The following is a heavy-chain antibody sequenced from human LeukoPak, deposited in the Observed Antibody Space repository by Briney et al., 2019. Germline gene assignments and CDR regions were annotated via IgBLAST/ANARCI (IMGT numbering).Heavy chain of an antibody. J-gene: IGHJ4*02. CDR1: GGTFSSYA. CDR2: IIPIFGTA. D-gene: IGHD3-22*01. Sequence: SVKVSCKASGGTFSSYAISWVRQAPGQGLEWMGGIIPIFGTANYAQKFQGRVTITTDESTSTAYMELSSLRSEDTAVYYCARSFGSITMMNYWGQGTLVTVSS. CDR3: ARSFGSITMMNY. V-gene: IGHV1-69*05.